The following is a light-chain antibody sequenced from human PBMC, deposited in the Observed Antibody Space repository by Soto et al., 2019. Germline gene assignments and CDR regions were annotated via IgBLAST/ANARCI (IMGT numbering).Light chain of an antibody. Sequence: QSVLTPPRSVSGSPGQSVTISCTGTSSDVGGYNYVSWYQQHPGKAPKLMIYDVSKRPSGVPDRFSGSKSGNTASLTISGLQAEDEADYYCCSYAGSYTPLYVFGTGTKVTVL. CDR1: SSDVGGYNY. CDR2: DVS. V-gene: IGLV2-11*01. CDR3: CSYAGSYTPLYV. J-gene: IGLJ1*01.